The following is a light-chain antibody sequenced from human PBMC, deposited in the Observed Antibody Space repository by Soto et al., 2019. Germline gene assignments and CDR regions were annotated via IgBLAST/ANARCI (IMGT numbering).Light chain of an antibody. V-gene: IGKV3-20*01. CDR3: QQYGGSPRT. J-gene: IGKJ1*01. Sequence: EVVLTQSPGTLSLSPGERTTLSCRASQSLRSSSLAWYQQRPGQAPRLLIYGASTRATGVPDRFSGSGSGTDFTLTISRLESVDFAVYFCQQYGGSPRTFGQGTKV. CDR1: QSLRSSS. CDR2: GAS.